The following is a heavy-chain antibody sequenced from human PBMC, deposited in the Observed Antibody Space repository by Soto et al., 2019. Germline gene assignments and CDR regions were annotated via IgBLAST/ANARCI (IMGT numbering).Heavy chain of an antibody. Sequence: QVQLVQSGAEVKKPGSSVKVSCKASGGTFSSYAISWVRQAPGQGLEWMGGIIPIFGTANYAQKFQGRVTITXXEXTXXAYMELSSLRSEDTAVYYCARGSPFSSSLIGWFDPWGQGTLVTVSS. CDR3: ARGSPFSSSLIGWFDP. D-gene: IGHD6-13*01. CDR2: IIPIFGTA. J-gene: IGHJ5*02. CDR1: GGTFSSYA. V-gene: IGHV1-69*05.